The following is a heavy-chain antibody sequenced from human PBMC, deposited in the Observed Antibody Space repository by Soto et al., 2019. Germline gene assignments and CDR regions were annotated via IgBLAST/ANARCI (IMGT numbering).Heavy chain of an antibody. CDR3: ARGSSGSPLDY. CDR1: GGSISSGGYY. V-gene: IGHV4-31*03. CDR2: IYYSGST. D-gene: IGHD3-22*01. J-gene: IGHJ4*02. Sequence: PSETLSLTCTVSGGSISSGGYYWSWIRQHPGKGLEWIGYIYYSGSTYYNPSLKSRVTISVDTPKNQFSLKLSSVTAADTAVYYCARGSSGSPLDYWGQGTLVTVSS.